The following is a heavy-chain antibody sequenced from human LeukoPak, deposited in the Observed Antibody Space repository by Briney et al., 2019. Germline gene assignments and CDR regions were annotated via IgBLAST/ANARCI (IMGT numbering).Heavy chain of an antibody. J-gene: IGHJ5*02. CDR1: GGSISSSNW. CDR3: ARDADSSSPPRFDP. D-gene: IGHD6-13*01. V-gene: IGHV4-4*02. Sequence: SETLSLTCAVSGGSISSSNWWSWVRQPPGKGLEWIGEIYHSGSTNYNPTLKSRVTISVDKSKNQFSLKLSSVTAADTAVYYCARDADSSSPPRFDPWGQGTLVTVSS. CDR2: IYHSGST.